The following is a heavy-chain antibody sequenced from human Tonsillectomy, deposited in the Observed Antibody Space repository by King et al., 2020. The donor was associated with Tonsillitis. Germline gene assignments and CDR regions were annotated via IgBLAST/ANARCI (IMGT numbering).Heavy chain of an antibody. V-gene: IGHV3-23*04. CDR3: ARNGYFYHSSGFYYIDYFDS. CDR1: GFAFSTSA. D-gene: IGHD3-22*01. CDR2: ISGSGDSA. Sequence: VQLVESGGVLVQPGGSLRLSCAASGFAFSTSAMSLVRQAPGKGLEWVSAISGSGDSAYYADSVKGRFTISRDISKNTLYLQMNSLSADDTAVYYCARNGYFYHSSGFYYIDYFDSWGQGTLLTVSS. J-gene: IGHJ4*02.